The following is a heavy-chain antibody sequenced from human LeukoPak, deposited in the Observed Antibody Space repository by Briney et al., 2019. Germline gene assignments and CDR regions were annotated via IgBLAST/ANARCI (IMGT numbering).Heavy chain of an antibody. D-gene: IGHD3-9*01. V-gene: IGHV1-46*01. J-gene: IGHJ1*01. CDR3: ARDGHYDILTGYFQD. CDR2: INPSGGST. CDR1: GYTFTSYY. Sequence: ASVKVSCKASGYTFTSYYMHWVRQAPGQGLEWMGIINPSGGSTSYAQKFQGRVTMTRDTSTSTVYMELSSLRSEDTAVYYCARDGHYDILTGYFQDWGQGTLVTVSS.